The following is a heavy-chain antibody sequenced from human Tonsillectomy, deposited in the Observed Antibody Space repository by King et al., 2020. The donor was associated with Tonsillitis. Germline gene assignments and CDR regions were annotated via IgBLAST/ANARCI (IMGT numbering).Heavy chain of an antibody. CDR1: GYTVTTYW. CDR2: IYLGDSET. D-gene: IGHD1-14*01. CDR3: ARLEEPYTIISAFDI. V-gene: IGHV5-51*01. Sequence: QLVQSGAEVKKPGESLKISCEGSGYTVTTYWIGWVRQMPGKGLEWMGIIYLGDSETRYSPSFQGQVTSSADKSINTAYLQWNSLRASDTAMYYCARLEEPYTIISAFDIWGQGTLVTVSS. J-gene: IGHJ3*02.